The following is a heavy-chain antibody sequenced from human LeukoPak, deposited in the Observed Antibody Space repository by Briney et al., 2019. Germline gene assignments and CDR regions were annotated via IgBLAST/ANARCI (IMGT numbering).Heavy chain of an antibody. CDR2: MNPNSGNT. D-gene: IGHD2-2*01. J-gene: IGHJ4*02. CDR1: GYTFSNYD. V-gene: IGHV1-8*01. CDR3: TRAVRNQLLSEY. Sequence: GASVGVSCKASGYTFSNYDVTWVRQAPGQGLEYMGWMNPNSGNTGFAQKFRGRVTMTSDASTTSAFMELMRLTSEDTAVYYCTRAVRNQLLSEYWGQGTRITVSS.